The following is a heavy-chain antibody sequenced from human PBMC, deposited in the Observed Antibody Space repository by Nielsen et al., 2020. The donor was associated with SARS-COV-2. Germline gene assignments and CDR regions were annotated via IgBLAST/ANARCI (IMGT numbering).Heavy chain of an antibody. CDR3: AKAAKADRVYYYFGLDV. J-gene: IGHJ6*02. CDR2: ISGRGGLT. V-gene: IGHV3-23*01. D-gene: IGHD2-15*01. CDR1: RFMFSQYA. Sequence: GVLKISSSTSRFMFSQYALAWVRQAPGKGLVWVSAISGRGGLTYYADSVKGPFVISRDIYQNTVYLQMDSLRAEDTAVYYCAKAAKADRVYYYFGLDVWGQGTTVTVSS.